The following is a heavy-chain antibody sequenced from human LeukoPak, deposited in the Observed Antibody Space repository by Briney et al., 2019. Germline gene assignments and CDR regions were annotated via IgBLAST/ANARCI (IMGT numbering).Heavy chain of an antibody. J-gene: IGHJ4*02. V-gene: IGHV3-11*01. CDR1: GFTFSDYA. CDR2: ISRSGDTI. D-gene: IGHD1-7*01. CDR3: AGYHWNSGVVY. Sequence: GGSLRLSWAASGFTFSDYAMSWIRQAPGQGLEWVSYISRSGDTIDYADSVKGRFSISRDNAKNSLYLQMSSLRAEDTAVYYCAGYHWNSGVVYWGQGTLVTVSS.